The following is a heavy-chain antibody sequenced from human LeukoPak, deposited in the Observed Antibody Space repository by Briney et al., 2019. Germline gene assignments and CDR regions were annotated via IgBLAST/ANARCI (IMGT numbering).Heavy chain of an antibody. D-gene: IGHD2-2*01. CDR2: LNCVGRST. CDR1: GFTFSSFW. Sequence: GGPLRLSCAASGFTFSSFWMHWVRQAPGKGLVWVSRLNCVGRSTGHTVPVKSRFTISRDNGKNTLYLQMNSLRAEDTAVYYCARDFTKHYCSSTSCLDYYYYYGMDVWGQGTTVTVSS. V-gene: IGHV3-74*01. CDR3: ARDFTKHYCSSTSCLDYYYYYGMDV. J-gene: IGHJ6*02.